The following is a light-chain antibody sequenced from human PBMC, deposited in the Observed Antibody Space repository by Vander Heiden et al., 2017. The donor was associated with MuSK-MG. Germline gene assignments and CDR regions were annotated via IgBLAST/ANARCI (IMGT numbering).Light chain of an antibody. Sequence: IQMTQSPSSLSASVGDRVTITCQVSQDISNYLNWYQQKPGKAPKLLIYDASNLETGVPSRFSGSGSGTDFTFTISSLQPEDFATYYCQQYDNLLLTFGGGTKVEIK. CDR3: QQYDNLLLT. V-gene: IGKV1-33*01. J-gene: IGKJ4*01. CDR2: DAS. CDR1: QDISNY.